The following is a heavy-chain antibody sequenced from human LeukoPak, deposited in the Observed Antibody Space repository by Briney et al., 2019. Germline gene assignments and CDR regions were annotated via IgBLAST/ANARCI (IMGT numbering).Heavy chain of an antibody. V-gene: IGHV3-73*01. D-gene: IGHD3-3*01. CDR1: GFTFSGSA. CDR3: TRHTPYDFWSGQTHYYYYYMDV. J-gene: IGHJ6*03. CDR2: IRSKANSYAT. Sequence: GGSLRLSCAASGFTFSGSAMHWVRQASGKGLEWVGRIRSKANSYATAYAASVKGRFTISRDDSKNTAYLQMNSLKTEDTAVYYCTRHTPYDFWSGQTHYYYYYMDVWGKGTTVTVSS.